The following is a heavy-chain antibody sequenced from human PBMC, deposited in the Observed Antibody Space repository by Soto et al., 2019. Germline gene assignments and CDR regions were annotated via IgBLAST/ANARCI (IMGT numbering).Heavy chain of an antibody. V-gene: IGHV4-39*01. Sequence: SETLSLTCTVSGGSISSGDYYWSWIRQPPGKGLEWIGYIYYSGSTYYNSSLKSRITISVDTSKNQFSLTLTSVTAADTAVYYCARHGLTAYMVYYFDFWGQGTLVTVSS. CDR3: ARHGLTAYMVYYFDF. CDR1: GGSISSGDYY. J-gene: IGHJ4*02. CDR2: IYYSGST. D-gene: IGHD3-16*01.